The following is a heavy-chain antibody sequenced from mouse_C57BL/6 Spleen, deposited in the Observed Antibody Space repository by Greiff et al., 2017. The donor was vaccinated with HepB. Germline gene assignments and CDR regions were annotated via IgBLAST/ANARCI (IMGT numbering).Heavy chain of an antibody. CDR1: GYAFTGSF. CDR3: ARGRLAPVDY. D-gene: IGHD6-1*01. V-gene: IGHV1-20*01. J-gene: IGHJ4*01. CDR2: INPYNGDT. Sequence: VQLQQSGPELVKPGDSVKISCKASGYAFTGSFMNWVMQSHGKSLEWIGRINPYNGDTFYNQKFKGKATLTVDKSSSTAHMELRSLTSEDSAVYYCARGRLAPVDYWGQGTSVTVSA.